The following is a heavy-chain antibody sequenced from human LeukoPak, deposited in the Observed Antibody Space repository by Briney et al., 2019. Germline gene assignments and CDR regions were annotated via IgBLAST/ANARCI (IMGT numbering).Heavy chain of an antibody. CDR2: ISSSSSYI. D-gene: IGHD5-18*01. Sequence: GGSLRLSCAASGFTFSSYSMNWVRQAPGKGLEWVSSISSSSSYIYYADSVKGRCTISRDNAKNSLYLQMNSLRAEDTAVYYCGRGVQLWSQFDYWGQGTLVTVSS. J-gene: IGHJ4*02. V-gene: IGHV3-21*01. CDR1: GFTFSSYS. CDR3: GRGVQLWSQFDY.